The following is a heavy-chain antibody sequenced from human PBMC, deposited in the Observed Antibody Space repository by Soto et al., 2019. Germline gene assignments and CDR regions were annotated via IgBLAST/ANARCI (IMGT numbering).Heavy chain of an antibody. CDR3: AREGINNYNEYYFDS. V-gene: IGHV3-48*02. CDR1: GFSFSNYN. Sequence: GGSLRLSCVASGFSFSNYNMNWVRQAPGKGLEWVSYITDSSDTVHYADSVRGRFTISRDNAESSLYLQMNSLRDEDTAVYYCAREGINNYNEYYFDSWGQGTVVTVSS. D-gene: IGHD4-4*01. J-gene: IGHJ4*02. CDR2: ITDSSDTV.